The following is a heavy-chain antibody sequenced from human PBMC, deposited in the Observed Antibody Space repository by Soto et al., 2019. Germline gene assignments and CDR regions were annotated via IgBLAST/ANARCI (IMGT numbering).Heavy chain of an antibody. V-gene: IGHV4-31*03. D-gene: IGHD2-2*02. CDR2: IYYSGST. J-gene: IGHJ5*02. CDR1: GGSISSGGYY. CDR3: ARGYCSSTSCHKNWFDP. Sequence: SETLSLTCTVSGGSISSGGYYWSWIRQHPGKGLEWIGYIYYSGSTYYNPSLKSRVTISVDTSKNQFSLKLSSVTAADTAVYYCARGYCSSTSCHKNWFDPWGQGTLVTVSS.